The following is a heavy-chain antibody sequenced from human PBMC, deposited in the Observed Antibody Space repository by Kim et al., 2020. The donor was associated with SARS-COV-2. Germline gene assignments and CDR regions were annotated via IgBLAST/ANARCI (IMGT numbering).Heavy chain of an antibody. CDR2: ISGSGGST. CDR1: GFTFSSYA. Sequence: GGSLRLSCAASGFTFSSYAMSWVRQAPGKGLEWVSAISGSGGSTYYADSVKGRFTISRDNSKNTLYLQMNSLRAEDTAVYYCAKSVWYPPPWELGYAFDIWGQGTMVTVSS. V-gene: IGHV3-23*01. J-gene: IGHJ3*02. D-gene: IGHD3-10*01. CDR3: AKSVWYPPPWELGYAFDI.